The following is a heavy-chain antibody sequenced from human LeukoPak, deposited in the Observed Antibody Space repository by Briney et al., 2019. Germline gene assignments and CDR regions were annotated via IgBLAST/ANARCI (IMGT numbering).Heavy chain of an antibody. Sequence: GGSLRLSCAASGFTFSGSAMHWVRQASGKGLEWVAFIRHDGSNKYYADSVKGRFTISRDNSKNTLYLQMNSLRAEDTAVYYCAKDGVVVITLYYFDYWGQGTLVTVSS. CDR1: GFTFSGSA. CDR3: AKDGVVVITLYYFDY. V-gene: IGHV3-30*02. CDR2: IRHDGSNK. J-gene: IGHJ4*02. D-gene: IGHD3-22*01.